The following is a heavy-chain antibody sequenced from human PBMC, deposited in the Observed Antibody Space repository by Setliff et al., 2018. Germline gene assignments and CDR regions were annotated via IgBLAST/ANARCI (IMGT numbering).Heavy chain of an antibody. Sequence: ASVKVSCKASGFTLTSYPIHWVRQAPGQRLEWMGWINPDNGNRKYSQKFQGRVTITRDTSASTVYMELSSLRSEDTAVYYCASAHYYSGYIEYFQYWGQGTLVTVSS. CDR2: INPDNGNR. D-gene: IGHD5-12*01. CDR3: ASAHYYSGYIEYFQY. J-gene: IGHJ1*01. CDR1: GFTLTSYP. V-gene: IGHV1-3*01.